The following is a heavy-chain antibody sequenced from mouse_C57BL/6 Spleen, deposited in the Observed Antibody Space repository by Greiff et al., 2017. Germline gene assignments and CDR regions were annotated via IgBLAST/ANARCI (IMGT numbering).Heavy chain of an antibody. CDR3: ARLPITTEYFDV. CDR2: ISSGSSTI. V-gene: IGHV5-17*01. Sequence: EVMLVESGGGLVKPGGSLKLSCAASGFTFSDYGMHWVRQAPEKGLEWVAYISSGSSTIYYADTVKGRFTISRDNAKNTLFLQMTSLRSEDTAMYYCARLPITTEYFDVWGTGTTVTVSS. J-gene: IGHJ1*03. D-gene: IGHD1-1*01. CDR1: GFTFSDYG.